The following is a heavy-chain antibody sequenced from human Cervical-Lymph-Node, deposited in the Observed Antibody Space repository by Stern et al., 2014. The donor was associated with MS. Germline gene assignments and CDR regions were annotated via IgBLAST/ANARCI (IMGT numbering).Heavy chain of an antibody. V-gene: IGHV4-59*01. CDR1: GGSISSYY. CDR2: IYYSGST. J-gene: IGHJ4*02. D-gene: IGHD6-19*01. CDR3: ARGYSSGLDY. Sequence: QVQLQESGPGLVKPSETLSLTCTVSGGSISSYYWSWIRQPPGKGLEWIGYIYYSGSTNYNPSLKSRVTISVDTSKNQFSLKLSSVTAADTAVYYCARGYSSGLDYWGQGTLVTVSS.